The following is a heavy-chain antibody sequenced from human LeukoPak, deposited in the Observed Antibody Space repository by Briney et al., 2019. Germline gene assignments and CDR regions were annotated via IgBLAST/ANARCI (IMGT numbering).Heavy chain of an antibody. CDR1: GGSISSGDYY. CDR2: IYYSGST. CDR3: ARATILDGMDV. J-gene: IGHJ6*02. D-gene: IGHD3-3*01. Sequence: SQTLSLTCTVSGGSISSGDYYWSWIRQPPGKGLEWIGYIYYSGSTYYDPSLKSRVTISVDTSKNRFSLKLSSVIAADTAVYYCARATILDGMDVWGQGTTVTVSS. V-gene: IGHV4-30-4*01.